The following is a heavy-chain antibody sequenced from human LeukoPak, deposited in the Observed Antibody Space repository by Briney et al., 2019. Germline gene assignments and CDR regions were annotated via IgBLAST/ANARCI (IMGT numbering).Heavy chain of an antibody. D-gene: IGHD5-24*01. CDR2: ISGSGGST. V-gene: IGHV3-23*01. CDR1: GFTFSSYA. Sequence: GESLRLSCAASGFTFSSYAMSWVRKAPGKGLEWVSAISGSGGSTYYADSVKGRFTISRDDSKNTLYLQMNSLRAEDTAVYYCAKDRDGYTPDYWGQGTLVTVSS. J-gene: IGHJ4*02. CDR3: AKDRDGYTPDY.